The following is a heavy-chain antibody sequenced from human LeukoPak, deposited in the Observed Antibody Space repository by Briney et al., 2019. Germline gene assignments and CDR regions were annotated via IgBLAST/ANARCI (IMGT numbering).Heavy chain of an antibody. D-gene: IGHD2-2*01. J-gene: IGHJ4*02. Sequence: ASVKVSCKASGYTFTSYGISWVRQASGQGLEWMGWISAYNGNTNYAQKLQGRVTMTTDTSTSTAYMELRSLRSDDTAVYYCARGLDCSSTSCLCDYWGQGTLVTVSS. CDR1: GYTFTSYG. CDR2: ISAYNGNT. CDR3: ARGLDCSSTSCLCDY. V-gene: IGHV1-18*04.